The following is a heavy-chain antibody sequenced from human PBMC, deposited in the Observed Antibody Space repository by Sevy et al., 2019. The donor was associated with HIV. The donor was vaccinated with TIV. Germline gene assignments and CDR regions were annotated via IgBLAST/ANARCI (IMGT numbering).Heavy chain of an antibody. CDR3: ARDLEEWELRYLGY. CDR2: VYYDGKNA. D-gene: IGHD1-26*01. Sequence: GGSLRLSCAASGFTFSSYAMHWVRQAPGKGLEWVAIVYYDGKNAYYADSVKGRFSISRDNSKNILYLQMNSLRAEDTAVYYCARDLEEWELRYLGYWGQGTLVTVSS. V-gene: IGHV3-30*04. J-gene: IGHJ4*02. CDR1: GFTFSSYA.